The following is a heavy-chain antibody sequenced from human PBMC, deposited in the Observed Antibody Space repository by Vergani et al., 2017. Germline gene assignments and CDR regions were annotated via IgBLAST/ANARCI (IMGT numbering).Heavy chain of an antibody. D-gene: IGHD3-22*01. CDR3: ARGGYYYDSSGTPNY. V-gene: IGHV1-69*05. CDR1: GGTFSSYA. Sequence: QVQLVQSGAEVKKPGASVKVSCKASGGTFSSYAISWVRQAPGQGLEWMGRIIPIFGTANYAQKFQGRVTMTRDTSTSTVYMELSSLRSEDTAVYYCARGGYYYDSSGTPNYWGQGTLVTVSS. CDR2: IIPIFGTA. J-gene: IGHJ4*02.